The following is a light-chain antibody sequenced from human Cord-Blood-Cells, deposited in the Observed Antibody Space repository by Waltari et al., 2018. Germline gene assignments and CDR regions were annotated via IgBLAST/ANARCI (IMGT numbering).Light chain of an antibody. CDR1: QSVSSY. Sequence: EIVLTQSPATLSLSPGERATLSCRASQSVSSYLAWYQQKPGQAPRLLIYDASNRATGIPARFSGSGSGTDFTLTISSLEPEDFAVYYCQQRSNWLTFGGGTKVDQT. J-gene: IGKJ4*01. CDR2: DAS. V-gene: IGKV3-11*01. CDR3: QQRSNWLT.